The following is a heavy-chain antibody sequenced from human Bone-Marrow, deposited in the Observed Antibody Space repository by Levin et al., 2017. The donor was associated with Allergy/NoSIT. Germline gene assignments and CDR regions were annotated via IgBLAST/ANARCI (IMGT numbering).Heavy chain of an antibody. CDR3: ARDEIYVPGGILAWGPKAPRSYYFFDL. Sequence: GGSLRLSCAASGFTFSRYSLNWVRQVPGKRLEWISHISRGGSTIYYADSVKGRFTISRDDASNSVYLQMNSLRAEDTAVYFCARDEIYVPGGILAWGPKAPRSYYFFDLWGRGTLVTVAS. CDR1: GFTFSRYS. V-gene: IGHV3-48*01. CDR2: ISRGGSTI. J-gene: IGHJ2*01. D-gene: IGHD1-26*01.